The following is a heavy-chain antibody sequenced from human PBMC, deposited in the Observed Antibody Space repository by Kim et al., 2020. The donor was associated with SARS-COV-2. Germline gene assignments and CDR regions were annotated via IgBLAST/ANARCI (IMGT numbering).Heavy chain of an antibody. CDR3: ARVIVVVNTYYYGMDV. CDR2: ISAYNGNT. CDR1: GYTFTSYG. V-gene: IGHV1-18*01. D-gene: IGHD3-22*01. Sequence: ASVKVSCKASGYTFTSYGISWVRQAPGQGLEWMGWISAYNGNTNYAQKLQGRVTMTTDTSTSTAYMELRSLRSDDTAVYYCARVIVVVNTYYYGMDVWGQGTTVTVSS. J-gene: IGHJ6*02.